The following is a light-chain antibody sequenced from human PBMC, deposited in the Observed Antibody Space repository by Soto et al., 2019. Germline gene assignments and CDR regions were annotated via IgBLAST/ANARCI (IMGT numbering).Light chain of an antibody. J-gene: IGKJ1*01. V-gene: IGKV1-5*01. CDR2: DAS. CDR1: QSIGDW. Sequence: DIQMTQSPSTLSASVGDRVTITCRASQSIGDWLAWYQQKPGKAPYLLIYDASILQNGSPSRFSGSGSGTEFTLTITSLLPDDLATYYCQQYSRSSWTFGQGTKVDIK. CDR3: QQYSRSSWT.